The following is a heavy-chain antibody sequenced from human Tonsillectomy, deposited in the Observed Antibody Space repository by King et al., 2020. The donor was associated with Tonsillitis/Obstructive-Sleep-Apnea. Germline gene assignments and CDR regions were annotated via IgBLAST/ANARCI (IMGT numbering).Heavy chain of an antibody. Sequence: VQLQQWGAGLLKPSETLSLTCAVYGGSFSGYYWSWIRQPPGKGLEWIGEINRSGSTYYNPSLKSRLTISVDTSKNQFSLKLSSVTAADTAAYYCARDPGYCSSTSCYHNYYYYYMDVWGKGTTVTVSS. CDR1: GGSFSGYY. V-gene: IGHV4-34*01. CDR3: ARDPGYCSSTSCYHNYYYYYMDV. CDR2: INRSGST. J-gene: IGHJ6*03. D-gene: IGHD2-2*01.